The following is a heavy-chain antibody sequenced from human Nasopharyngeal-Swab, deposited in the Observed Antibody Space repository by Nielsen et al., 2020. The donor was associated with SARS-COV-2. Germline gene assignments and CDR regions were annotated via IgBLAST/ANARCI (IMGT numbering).Heavy chain of an antibody. D-gene: IGHD3-9*01. CDR2: ISAYNGNT. CDR3: ARDQRYFGPYYFDY. J-gene: IGHJ4*02. CDR1: GYTFISYG. Sequence: ASVKVSCKASGYTFISYGISWVRQAPGQGLEWMGWISAYNGNTKYAQKFQGRVTMTRDTSTSTVYMELSSLRSEDTAVYYCARDQRYFGPYYFDYWGQGTLVTVSS. V-gene: IGHV1-18*01.